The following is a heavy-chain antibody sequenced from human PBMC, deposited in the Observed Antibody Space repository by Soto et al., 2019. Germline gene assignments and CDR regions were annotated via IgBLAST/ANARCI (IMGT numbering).Heavy chain of an antibody. CDR2: ISGSGGST. J-gene: IGHJ4*02. V-gene: IGHV3-23*01. Sequence: EVQLLESGGGLVQPGGSLRLSCAASGFTFSSYAMSWVRQAPGKGLEWVSAISGSGGSTYYADSVKGRFTISRDNSKNTLYLQMNSQRAEDTAVYYCAKEGAYSYGYGGYYFDYWGQGTLVTVSS. CDR1: GFTFSSYA. D-gene: IGHD5-18*01. CDR3: AKEGAYSYGYGGYYFDY.